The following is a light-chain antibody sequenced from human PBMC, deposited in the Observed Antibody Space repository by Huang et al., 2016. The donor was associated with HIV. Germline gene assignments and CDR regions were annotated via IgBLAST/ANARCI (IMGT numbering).Light chain of an antibody. Sequence: EIVMTQSPPTLSVSPGERAALSCRASKSVSDNLAWYQQKPGQAPRVLIYGASTRATGIPARFSGSGSETEFTLTIRSLQSEDVAVYYCQQYSRWPPAFGGGTKVEIK. J-gene: IGKJ4*01. CDR1: KSVSDN. V-gene: IGKV3-15*01. CDR2: GAS. CDR3: QQYSRWPPA.